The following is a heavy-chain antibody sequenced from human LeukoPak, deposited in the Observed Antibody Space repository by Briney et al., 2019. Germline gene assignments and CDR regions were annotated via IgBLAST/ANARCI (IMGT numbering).Heavy chain of an antibody. D-gene: IGHD3-22*01. CDR3: ARVGDYYDSSGYYESDAFDI. CDR2: IYYSGST. CDR1: GGSISSYY. J-gene: IGHJ3*02. Sequence: SETLSLTCTVSGGSISSYYWSWIRQPPGKGLEWIGYIYYSGSTNYNPSPKSRVTISVDTSKNQFSLKLSSVTAADTAVYYCARVGDYYDSSGYYESDAFDIWGQGTMVTVSS. V-gene: IGHV4-59*01.